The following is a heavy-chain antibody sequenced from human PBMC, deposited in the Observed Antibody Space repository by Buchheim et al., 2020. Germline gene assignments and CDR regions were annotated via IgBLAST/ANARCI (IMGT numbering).Heavy chain of an antibody. V-gene: IGHV1-46*01. CDR1: GYTFTSYY. CDR3: ARERFSGYDSDYYYYYGMDV. J-gene: IGHJ6*02. Sequence: QVQLVQSGAEVKKPGASVKVSCKASGYTFTSYYMHWVRQAPGQGLEWMGIINPSGGSTSYAQKFQRRVTMTRDTSTSTVYMELSSLRSEDTAVYYCARERFSGYDSDYYYYYGMDVWGQGTT. CDR2: INPSGGST. D-gene: IGHD5-12*01.